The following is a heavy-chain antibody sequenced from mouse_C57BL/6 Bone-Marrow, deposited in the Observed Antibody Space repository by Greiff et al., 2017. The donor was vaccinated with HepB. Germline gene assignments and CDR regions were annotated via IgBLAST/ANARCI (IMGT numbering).Heavy chain of an antibody. V-gene: IGHV1-61*01. D-gene: IGHD1-1*01. J-gene: IGHJ2*01. CDR1: GYTFTSYW. CDR2: IYPSDSET. CDR3: ARRHITTVVEHYFVY. Sequence: QVQLQQPGAELVRPGSSVKLSCKASGYTFTSYWMDWVKQRHGQGLEWIGNIYPSDSETHYNQKFKDKATLTVDKSSSTAYMQLNSLTSEDSAVYYCARRHITTVVEHYFVYWGQSTTLTVAS.